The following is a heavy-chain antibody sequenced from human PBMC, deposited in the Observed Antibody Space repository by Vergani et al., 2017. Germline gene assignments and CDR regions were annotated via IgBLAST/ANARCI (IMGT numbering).Heavy chain of an antibody. CDR1: GGSISSSSYY. D-gene: IGHD3-16*02. J-gene: IGHJ5*02. CDR3: ARHFLYYDYVWGSYRFNWFDP. CDR2: IYYSGST. V-gene: IGHV4-39*01. Sequence: QLQLQESGPGLVKPSETLSLTCTVSGGSISSSSYYWGWIRHPPGKGLEWIGSIYYSGSTYYNPSLKSRVTISVDTSKNQFSLKLSSVTAADTAVYYCARHFLYYDYVWGSYRFNWFDPWGQGTLVTVSS.